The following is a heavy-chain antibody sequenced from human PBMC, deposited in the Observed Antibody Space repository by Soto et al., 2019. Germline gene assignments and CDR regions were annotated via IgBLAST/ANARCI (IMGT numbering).Heavy chain of an antibody. CDR1: GYTFSTHG. CDR2: ISAFNGNS. CDR3: AKGFYDYTF. V-gene: IGHV1-18*01. J-gene: IGHJ4*02. Sequence: QIQLVQSGAEVKRPGASVKVSCKASGYTFSTHGITWVRQAPGQGLEWMGWISAFNGNSKYAQKFQGRVTMTTDTSTATAYMALRSLRFDATAVYYCAKGFYDYTFWGQGTLVTVSS. D-gene: IGHD4-4*01.